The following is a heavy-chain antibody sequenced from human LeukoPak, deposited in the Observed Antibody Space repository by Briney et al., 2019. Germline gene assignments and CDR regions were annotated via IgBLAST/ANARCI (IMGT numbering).Heavy chain of an antibody. V-gene: IGHV3-23*01. CDR2: ISGSGGST. Sequence: GGSLRLSCAASGFTFSSYAMSWVRQAPGKGLEWVSAISGSGGSTYYADSVKGRFTISRDNSKNTLYLQMNSLRAEDTAVYYCARFPDYYDSSGQGAWGQGTLVTVSS. CDR1: GFTFSSYA. D-gene: IGHD3-22*01. CDR3: ARFPDYYDSSGQGA. J-gene: IGHJ4*02.